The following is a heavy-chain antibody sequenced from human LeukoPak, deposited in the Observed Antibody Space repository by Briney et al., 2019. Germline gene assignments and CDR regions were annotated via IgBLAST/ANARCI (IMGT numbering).Heavy chain of an antibody. J-gene: IGHJ4*02. CDR1: GDSFSNYA. CDR3: ARGITLDYGDYVGFDY. D-gene: IGHD4-17*01. Sequence: ASVKVSCKASGDSFSNYALSWVRQAPGQGLEWMGGIIPIFGAANYAERFLDRVTITADESTSTAYMELSSLTPEDTAVYFCARGITLDYGDYVGFDYWGQGTLVTVSS. CDR2: IIPIFGAA. V-gene: IGHV1-69*13.